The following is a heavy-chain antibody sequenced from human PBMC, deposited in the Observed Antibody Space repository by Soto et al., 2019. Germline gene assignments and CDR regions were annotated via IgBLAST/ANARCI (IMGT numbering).Heavy chain of an antibody. J-gene: IGHJ6*02. CDR2: ISAYNGNT. CDR1: GYTFTSYG. D-gene: IGHD4-17*01. V-gene: IGHV1-18*01. Sequence: GASVKVSCKASGYTFTSYGISWVRQAPGQGLEWMGWISAYNGNTNYAQKLQGRVTMTTDTSTSTAYMELRSLRSDDTAVYYCAQQKDPLKNYGGNSPYGMDVWGQGTTVTVSS. CDR3: AQQKDPLKNYGGNSPYGMDV.